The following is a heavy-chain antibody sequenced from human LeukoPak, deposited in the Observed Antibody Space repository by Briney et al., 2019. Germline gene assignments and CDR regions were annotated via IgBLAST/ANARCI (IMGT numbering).Heavy chain of an antibody. Sequence: PGGSLRLSCAASGFTFSTHWMTWVRQAPGKGLEWVANIKQDGSEKYYLDSVKGRFTIPRDNAKNSLFLQMNSLRAEDTAMYYCATDSRSCRYWGQGTLVTVSS. J-gene: IGHJ4*02. CDR2: IKQDGSEK. CDR1: GFTFSTHW. V-gene: IGHV3-7*03. CDR3: ATDSRSCRY.